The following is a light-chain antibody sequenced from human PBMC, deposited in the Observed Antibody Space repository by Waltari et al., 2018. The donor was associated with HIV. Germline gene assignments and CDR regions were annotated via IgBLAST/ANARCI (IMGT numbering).Light chain of an antibody. Sequence: QRVRTQSPSASASLGASVKLSCTLCSGHSSDAISWHQQQPEKRPRFLMNLPGAGSHSTGAGIPHRFSSSTSGAERYLTFSRLQSEDAADYYCQTWGTGFRVFGGGTKLTVL. CDR2: LPGAGSH. CDR1: SGHSSDA. V-gene: IGLV4-69*01. J-gene: IGLJ3*02. CDR3: QTWGTGFRV.